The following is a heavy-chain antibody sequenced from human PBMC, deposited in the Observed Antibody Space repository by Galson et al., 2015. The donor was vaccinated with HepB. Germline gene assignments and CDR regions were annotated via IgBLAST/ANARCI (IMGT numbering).Heavy chain of an antibody. V-gene: IGHV1-2*04. D-gene: IGHD2-2*01. J-gene: IGHJ3*02. Sequence: SVKVSCKASGYTFTDYYVHWVRQAPGQGLEWMGWINPNDGGPHYAQKFQGWVTMTRDTSINTAYMDFSRLTSDDTAVYYCARGGVVLPPAKRAYDIWGQGTMVTVSS. CDR1: GYTFTDYY. CDR3: ARGGVVLPPAKRAYDI. CDR2: INPNDGGP.